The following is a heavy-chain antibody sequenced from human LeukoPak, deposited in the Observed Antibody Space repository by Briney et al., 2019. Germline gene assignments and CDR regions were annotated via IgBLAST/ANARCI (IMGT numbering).Heavy chain of an antibody. V-gene: IGHV3-74*01. CDR1: GFTFSSYW. J-gene: IGHJ5*02. CDR2: INSDGSST. Sequence: GGSLRLSCAASGFTFSSYWMHWVRQAPGKGLVWVSRINSDGSSTSYADSVKGRFTISRDNAKNTLYLQMNSLRAEDTAVYYCARERITMVRGSPSRLFDPWGQGTLVTVSS. D-gene: IGHD3-10*01. CDR3: ARERITMVRGSPSRLFDP.